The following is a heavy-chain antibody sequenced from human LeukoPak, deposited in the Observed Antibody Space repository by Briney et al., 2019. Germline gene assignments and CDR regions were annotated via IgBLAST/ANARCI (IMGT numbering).Heavy chain of an antibody. V-gene: IGHV3-23*01. CDR1: GFTFSSYA. Sequence: PGGSLRLSCAASGFTFSSYAMSWVRQAPGKGLEWVSAISGSGGSTYYADSVRGRFTISRDNSQNTLYLQMNSLRAEDTALYYCAKSASDWYGYYFDYWGQGTLVTVSS. CDR2: ISGSGGST. D-gene: IGHD6-19*01. CDR3: AKSASDWYGYYFDY. J-gene: IGHJ4*02.